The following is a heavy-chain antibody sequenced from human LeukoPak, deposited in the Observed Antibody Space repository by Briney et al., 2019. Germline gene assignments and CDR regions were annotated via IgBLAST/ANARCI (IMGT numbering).Heavy chain of an antibody. V-gene: IGHV1-69*04. CDR2: IIPILGIA. Sequence: GASVKVSCKASGGTFSSYAISWVRQAPGQGLEWMGRIIPILGIANYAQKFQGRVTITADKSTSTAYMELSSLRSEDTAVYYCARDQASYYYYYGMDVWGQGTTVTVSS. CDR3: ARDQASYYYYYGMDV. J-gene: IGHJ6*02. CDR1: GGTFSSYA.